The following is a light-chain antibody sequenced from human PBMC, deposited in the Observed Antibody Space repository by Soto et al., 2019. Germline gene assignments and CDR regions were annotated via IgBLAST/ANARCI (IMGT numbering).Light chain of an antibody. CDR2: DVS. V-gene: IGLV2-14*01. Sequence: LTQPASVSGSPGQSITISCTGTSSDVGGYNYVSWYQQHPGKAPKLMIYDVSNRPSGVSNRFSGSKSGNTASLTISGLQAEDEADYYCSSYTSSSTYVVFGGGTKVTVL. CDR3: SSYTSSSTYVV. CDR1: SSDVGGYNY. J-gene: IGLJ2*01.